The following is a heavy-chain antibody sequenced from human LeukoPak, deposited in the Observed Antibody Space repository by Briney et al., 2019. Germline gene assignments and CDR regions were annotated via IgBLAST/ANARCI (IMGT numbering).Heavy chain of an antibody. D-gene: IGHD3-10*01. V-gene: IGHV3-15*01. CDR3: TTATPPRYGSGRRYYYYYYYMDV. CDR2: IKSKTDGGTT. Sequence: GGSLRLSSAASGFTFSNAWMSWVRQAPGKGLEWVGRIKSKTDGGTTDYAAPVKGRFTISRDDSKNTLYLQMNSLKTEDTAVYYCTTATPPRYGSGRRYYYYYYYMDVWGKGTTVTVSS. CDR1: GFTFSNAW. J-gene: IGHJ6*03.